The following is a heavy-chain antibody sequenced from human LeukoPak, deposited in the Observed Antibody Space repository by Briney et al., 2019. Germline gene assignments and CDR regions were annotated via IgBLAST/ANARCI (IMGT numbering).Heavy chain of an antibody. D-gene: IGHD3-9*01. J-gene: IGHJ4*02. CDR2: ISSSSSYI. V-gene: IGHV3-21*01. Sequence: GGSLRLSCAASGFTFSSYSMNWVRQAPGKGLEWVSSISSSSSYIYYADSVKGRFTISRDNAKNSLCLQMNSLRAEDTAVYYCARDGRYYDILTGYNLDYWGQGTLVTVSS. CDR1: GFTFSSYS. CDR3: ARDGRYYDILTGYNLDY.